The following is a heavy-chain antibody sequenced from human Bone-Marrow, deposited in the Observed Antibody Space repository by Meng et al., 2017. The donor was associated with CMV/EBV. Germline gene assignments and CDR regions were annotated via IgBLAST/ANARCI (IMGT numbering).Heavy chain of an antibody. CDR2: INHSGST. CDR1: GGSFSGYY. Sequence: SETLSLTCAVYGGSFSGYYWSWIRQPPGKGLEWIGEINHSGSTNYNPSLKSRVTISVDTSKNQFSLKLSSVTAADTAVYYCAREVFSSRANDYWGQGTTVTVSS. D-gene: IGHD2-15*01. CDR3: AREVFSSRANDY. V-gene: IGHV4-34*01. J-gene: IGHJ4*02.